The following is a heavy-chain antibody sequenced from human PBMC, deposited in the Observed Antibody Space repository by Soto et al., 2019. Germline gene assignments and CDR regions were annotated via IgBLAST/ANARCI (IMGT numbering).Heavy chain of an antibody. CDR2: IYYSGST. CDR3: ARHSVTYYDFDY. CDR1: NGSISSGDYY. Sequence: SETLSLNCTITNGSISSGDYYWSWIRQPPGKGLEWIGYIYYSGSTYYNPSLKSRVTISVDTSKNQFSLKLSSVTAADTAVYYCARHSVTYYDFDYWGQGTLVTVS. J-gene: IGHJ4*02. V-gene: IGHV4-30-4*01. D-gene: IGHD1-26*01.